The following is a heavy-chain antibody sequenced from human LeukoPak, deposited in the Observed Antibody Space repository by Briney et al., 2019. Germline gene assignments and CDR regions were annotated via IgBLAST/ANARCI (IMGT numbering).Heavy chain of an antibody. CDR2: ISAYNGNT. D-gene: IGHD4-17*01. J-gene: IGHJ3*02. V-gene: IGHV1-18*04. CDR3: ARDGDYDAFDI. Sequence: GASVKVSCNASGYTFTSYGISWARQAPEQGLEWMGWISAYNGNTNYAQKLQGRVTMTTDTSTSTAYMELRSLRSEDTAVYYCARDGDYDAFDIWGQGTMVTVSS. CDR1: GYTFTSYG.